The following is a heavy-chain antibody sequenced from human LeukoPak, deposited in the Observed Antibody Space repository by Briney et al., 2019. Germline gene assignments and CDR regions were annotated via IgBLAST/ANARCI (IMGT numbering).Heavy chain of an antibody. J-gene: IGHJ5*02. CDR2: ISYDGSNK. V-gene: IGHV3-30*03. CDR3: ARQRIAAAGRGNWFDP. CDR1: GFTFSSYG. Sequence: GRSLRLSCAASGFTFSSYGMHWVRQAPGKGLEWVAVISYDGSNKYYADSVKGRFTISGDNSKNTLYLQMNSLRAEDTAVYYCARQRIAAAGRGNWFDPWGQGTLVTVSS. D-gene: IGHD6-13*01.